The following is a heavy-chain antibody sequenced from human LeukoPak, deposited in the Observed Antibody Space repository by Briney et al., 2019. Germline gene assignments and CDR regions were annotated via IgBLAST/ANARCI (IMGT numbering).Heavy chain of an antibody. CDR2: ISSNGGST. Sequence: GGSLRLSCAASGFTFSSYARHWVRQAPGKGLEYVSAISSNGGSTYYANSVKGRFTISRDNSKNTLYLQMGSLRAEDMAVYYCARDANTVVVPAAIIFWGNYYMDVWGKGTTVTVSS. CDR3: ARDANTVVVPAAIIFWGNYYMDV. CDR1: GFTFSSYA. J-gene: IGHJ6*03. V-gene: IGHV3-64*01. D-gene: IGHD2-2*01.